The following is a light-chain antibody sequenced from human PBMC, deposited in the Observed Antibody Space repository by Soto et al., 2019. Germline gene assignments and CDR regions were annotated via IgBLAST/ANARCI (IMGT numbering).Light chain of an antibody. V-gene: IGKV1-39*01. J-gene: IGKJ1*01. CDR2: ATS. Sequence: DIQMTQSPSSLSASVGDRVTISCRASQSITNYLNWYQQKPGKAPKLLIFATSNLHSGVPSRFSGGGSGTDFTFIISSLQPEDFATYYCQQSYTTPRTFGQGTKGGIK. CDR1: QSITNY. CDR3: QQSYTTPRT.